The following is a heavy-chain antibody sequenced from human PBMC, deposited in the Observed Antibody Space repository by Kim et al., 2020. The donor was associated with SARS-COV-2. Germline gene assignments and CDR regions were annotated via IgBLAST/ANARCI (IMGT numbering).Heavy chain of an antibody. D-gene: IGHD3-22*01. CDR2: IIPALDIT. CDR1: GVTSISPT. Sequence: SVKVSCKASGVTSISPTITWVRQAPGQGREWMGRIIPALDITTNAQSFHDRVTFSADKVTNTVYMELTRLGDDDTAVYYCARLKGRGGDCDYSGYLDSWGQGTRVTVSS. CDR3: ARLKGRGGDCDYSGYLDS. J-gene: IGHJ4*01. V-gene: IGHV1-69*02.